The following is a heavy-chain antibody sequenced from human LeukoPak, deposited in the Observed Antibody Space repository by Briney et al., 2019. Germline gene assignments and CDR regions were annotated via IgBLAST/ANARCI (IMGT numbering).Heavy chain of an antibody. D-gene: IGHD6-13*01. CDR3: ARGGPYSSSWYGY. J-gene: IGHJ4*02. Sequence: SETLSLTCAVYGGSFSGYYWSWIRQPPGMGLEWIGEINHSGSTNYNPSLKSRVTISVDTSKNQFSLKLSSVTAADTAVYYCARGGPYSSSWYGYWGQGTLVTVSS. CDR2: INHSGST. CDR1: GGSFSGYY. V-gene: IGHV4-34*01.